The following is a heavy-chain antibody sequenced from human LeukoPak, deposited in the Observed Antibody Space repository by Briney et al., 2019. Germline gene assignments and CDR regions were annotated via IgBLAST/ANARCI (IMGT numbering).Heavy chain of an antibody. CDR1: GFTFSSYA. J-gene: IGHJ4*02. CDR3: AKDRPNYYGSNGHYYKLNGDC. CDR2: ITSSGAAT. Sequence: GGSLRLSCAASGFTFSSYAMSWVRQAPGKGLEWVSSITSSGAATYYADSGKGRFTISRDNSDNTLYLQMSSLRAEDTAVYYCAKDRPNYYGSNGHYYKLNGDCWGQGTLVTVSS. V-gene: IGHV3-23*01. D-gene: IGHD3-22*01.